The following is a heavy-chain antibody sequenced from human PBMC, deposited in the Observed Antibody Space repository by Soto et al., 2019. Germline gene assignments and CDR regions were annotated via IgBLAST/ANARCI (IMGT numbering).Heavy chain of an antibody. CDR1: GGSISSSNW. V-gene: IGHV4-4*02. CDR3: ASRHSGYDFGFDY. CDR2: IYHSGST. D-gene: IGHD5-12*01. Sequence: SETLSLTCAVSGGSISSSNWWSWVRQPPGKGLEWIGEIYHSGSTNYNPSLKSRVTISVDKSKNQFSLKLSSVTAADTAVYYCASRHSGYDFGFDYWGQGTLVTVSS. J-gene: IGHJ4*02.